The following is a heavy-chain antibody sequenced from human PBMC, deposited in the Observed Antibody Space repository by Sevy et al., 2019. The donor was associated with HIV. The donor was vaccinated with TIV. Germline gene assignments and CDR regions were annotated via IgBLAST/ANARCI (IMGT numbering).Heavy chain of an antibody. CDR3: AKDPAGGSGDAFDI. V-gene: IGHV3-30*18. CDR1: GFTFSSYV. D-gene: IGHD6-19*01. CDR2: ISYDGSNK. Sequence: GGSLRLSCAASGFTFSSYVMHWVRQAPGKGLEWVAVISYDGSNKYYADSVKGRFTISRDNSKNTLYLQMNSLRPEDTAVYYGAKDPAGGSGDAFDIWGQGTMVTVSS. J-gene: IGHJ3*02.